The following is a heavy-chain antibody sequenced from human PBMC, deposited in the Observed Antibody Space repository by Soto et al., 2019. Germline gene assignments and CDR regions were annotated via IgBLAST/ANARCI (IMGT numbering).Heavy chain of an antibody. CDR2: IYYSGSS. Sequence: ETLSLTCNVSGNSISNYYWSWIRQPPGKGLEWIGYIYYSGSSNYNPSLKSRVTISVDTSKNQFSLRLSSVTAADTAVYYCAGRHDYGDLYYFDYWGQGTLVTVSS. D-gene: IGHD4-17*01. V-gene: IGHV4-59*01. CDR3: AGRHDYGDLYYFDY. J-gene: IGHJ4*02. CDR1: GNSISNYY.